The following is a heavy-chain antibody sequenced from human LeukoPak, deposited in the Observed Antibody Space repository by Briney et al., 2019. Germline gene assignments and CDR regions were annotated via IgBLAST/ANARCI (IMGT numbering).Heavy chain of an antibody. J-gene: IGHJ4*02. CDR2: ISYDGSNK. CDR3: ASESNYYDSSGYTNY. V-gene: IGHV3-30-3*01. D-gene: IGHD3-22*01. Sequence: GGSLRLSCAASGFTFSSYAMHWVRQAPGKGLEWVAVISYDGSNKYYADSVKGRFTISRDNSKNALYLQMNSLRAEDTAVYYCASESNYYDSSGYTNYWGQGTLVTASS. CDR1: GFTFSSYA.